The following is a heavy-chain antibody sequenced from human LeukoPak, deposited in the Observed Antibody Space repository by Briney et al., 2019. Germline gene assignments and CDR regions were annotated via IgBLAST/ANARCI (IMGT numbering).Heavy chain of an antibody. D-gene: IGHD4/OR15-4a*01. CDR2: IYTSGST. V-gene: IGHV4-61*02. CDR3: ARGDYIFGY. Sequence: PSETLSLTCTVSGGSISSGSYYWSWIRQPAGKGLEWIGRIYTSGSTMYNPSLKSRVTISVDTSKNQFSLKLRSVTAADTAVYYCARGDYIFGYWGQGTLVTVSS. CDR1: GGSISSGSYY. J-gene: IGHJ4*02.